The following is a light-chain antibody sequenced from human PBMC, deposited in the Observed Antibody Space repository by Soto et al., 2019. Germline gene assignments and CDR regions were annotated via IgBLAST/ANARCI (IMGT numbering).Light chain of an antibody. CDR3: QQYNSYSRYT. J-gene: IGKJ2*01. CDR1: QSISSW. Sequence: DIPMTHSPSTLSASVGDRVTITCRASQSISSWLAWYQQKPGKAPKLLIYKASSLESGVPSRFSGSGSGTEFTLTISSLQPDDFATYYCQQYNSYSRYTFGQGTKLEIK. CDR2: KAS. V-gene: IGKV1-5*03.